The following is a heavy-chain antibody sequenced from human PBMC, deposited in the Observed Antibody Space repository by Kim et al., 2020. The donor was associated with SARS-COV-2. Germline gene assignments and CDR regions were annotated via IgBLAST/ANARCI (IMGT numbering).Heavy chain of an antibody. D-gene: IGHD4-17*01. J-gene: IGHJ4*02. CDR1: GFNFSYFG. CDR3: AREGTMTTIDY. Sequence: GGSLRLSCAASGFNFSYFGMHWVRQAPGKGLEWVAVIWHDGSNSYYADSVKDRFTISRDNSKNMLHLQMHSLRAEDTGVYFCAREGTMTTIDYWGQGILLTVSS. V-gene: IGHV3-33*01. CDR2: IWHDGSNS.